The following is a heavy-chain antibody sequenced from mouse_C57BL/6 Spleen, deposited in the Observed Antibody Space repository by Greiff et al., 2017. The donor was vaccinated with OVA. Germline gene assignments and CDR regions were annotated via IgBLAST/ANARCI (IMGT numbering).Heavy chain of an antibody. Sequence: QVQLQQSGAELARPGASVKMSCKASGYTFTSYTMHWVKQRPGQGLEWIGYINPSSGYTKYNQKFKDKATLTADKSSSTAYMQLSSLTSEDSAVYYCARGSYDSYYDWFAYWGQGTLVTVSA. D-gene: IGHD2-3*01. CDR1: GYTFTSYT. V-gene: IGHV1-4*01. CDR3: ARGSYDSYYDWFAY. CDR2: INPSSGYT. J-gene: IGHJ3*01.